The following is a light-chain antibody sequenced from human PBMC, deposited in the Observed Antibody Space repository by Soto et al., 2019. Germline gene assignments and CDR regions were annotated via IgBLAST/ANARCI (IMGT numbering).Light chain of an antibody. CDR2: EVS. CDR3: SSYTTTNTYV. V-gene: IGLV2-14*01. CDR1: SSDVGGYNY. J-gene: IGLJ1*01. Sequence: QSALAQPASVSGSPGQSITISCTGTSSDVGGYNYVSWSQQHPGKAPKLMIYEVSNRPSGVSNRSSGSKSGNTASLTISGLQAEDEADYYCSSYTTTNTYVFGTGTKVTVL.